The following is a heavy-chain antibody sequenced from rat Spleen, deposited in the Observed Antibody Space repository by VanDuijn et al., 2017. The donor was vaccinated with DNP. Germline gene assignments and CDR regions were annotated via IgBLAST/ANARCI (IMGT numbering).Heavy chain of an antibody. J-gene: IGHJ3*01. D-gene: IGHD1-2*01. CDR2: ITYDGSST. CDR1: GFIFSDYN. CDR3: ARHEDYSSYVYGFAY. Sequence: EVQLVDSGGGLVQPGGSLKVSCAASGFIFSDYNMAWVRQAPKKGLEWVATITYDGSSTFYRDSVKGRFTISRDNAKSTLYLQMDSLRSEDTATYYCARHEDYSSYVYGFAYWGQGTLVTVSS. V-gene: IGHV5-7*01.